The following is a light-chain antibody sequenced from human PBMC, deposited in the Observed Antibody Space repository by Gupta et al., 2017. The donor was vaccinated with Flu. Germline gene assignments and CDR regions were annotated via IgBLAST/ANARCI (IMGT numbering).Light chain of an antibody. Sequence: EVVLTQSPATLSLSPGERATLSCRASQSVSSSLAWYKQKPGQAPRLLIFDASNRDTGIPARFSGSGYGTDLTLTISSREQEDFAVYYCQQRSNWPPITFGGGTKVEIK. CDR1: QSVSSS. J-gene: IGKJ4*01. V-gene: IGKV3-11*01. CDR2: DAS. CDR3: QQRSNWPPIT.